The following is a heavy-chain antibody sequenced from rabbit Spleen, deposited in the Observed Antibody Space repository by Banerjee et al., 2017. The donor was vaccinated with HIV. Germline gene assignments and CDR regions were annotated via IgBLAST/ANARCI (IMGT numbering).Heavy chain of an antibody. Sequence: QLVESGGGLVQPEGSLTLTCTASGFSFSNNAMCWVRQAPGKGLEWIGCIYTGSSSTYYASWAKGRFTISKTSSTTVTLQMTSLTDADTATYFCARFAQSDDYYSLWGQGTLVTVS. D-gene: IGHD1-1*01. J-gene: IGHJ4*01. CDR2: IYTGSSST. CDR1: GFSFSNNA. CDR3: ARFAQSDDYYSL. V-gene: IGHV1S45*01.